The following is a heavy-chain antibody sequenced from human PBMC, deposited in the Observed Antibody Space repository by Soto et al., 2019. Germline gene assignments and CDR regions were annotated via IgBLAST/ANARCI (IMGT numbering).Heavy chain of an antibody. CDR1: GFNFASSW. D-gene: IGHD6-13*01. J-gene: IGHJ4*02. CDR3: ARASREPAADK. Sequence: EVQVVESGGGLVQPGGSLRLSCVASGFNFASSWWNWVRQTPGKGLEWVANISPEGASRNYVDSVRGRFTVSRDDAKRSLYLQMNSLRADDTALYYCARASREPAADKWGQGTLVTVSS. CDR2: ISPEGASR. V-gene: IGHV3-7*03.